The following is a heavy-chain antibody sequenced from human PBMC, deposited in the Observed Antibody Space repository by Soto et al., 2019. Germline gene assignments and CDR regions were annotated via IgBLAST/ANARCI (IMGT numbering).Heavy chain of an antibody. CDR2: INPNSGGT. CDR3: ARDRIDILTGYHYYYYYGMDV. Sequence: GASVKVSCKASGYTFTGYYMHWVRQAPGQGLEWMGWINPNSGGTNYAQKFQGWVTMTRDTSISTAYMELSRLRSDDTAVYYCARDRIDILTGYHYYYYYGMDVWGQGTTVTVSS. J-gene: IGHJ6*02. CDR1: GYTFTGYY. V-gene: IGHV1-2*04. D-gene: IGHD3-9*01.